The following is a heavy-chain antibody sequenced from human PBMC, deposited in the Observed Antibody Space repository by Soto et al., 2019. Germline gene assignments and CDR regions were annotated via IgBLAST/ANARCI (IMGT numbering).Heavy chain of an antibody. D-gene: IGHD4-17*01. CDR1: GFDFSLYS. Sequence: EVQLVESGGGLVQPGGSLRLSCAASGFDFSLYSMNWVRQAPGKGLEWVSYISSSNTIYSADSVKGRFTISRDSAKNSLYLQMNSLRAEDTAVYYCVRDRNGDYVTEYFQHWGQGTLVSVSS. J-gene: IGHJ1*01. CDR2: ISSSNTI. CDR3: VRDRNGDYVTEYFQH. V-gene: IGHV3-48*01.